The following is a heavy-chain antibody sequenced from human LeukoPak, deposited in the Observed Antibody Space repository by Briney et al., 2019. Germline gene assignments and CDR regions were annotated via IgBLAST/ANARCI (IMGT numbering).Heavy chain of an antibody. CDR3: VRLSVVSPHRYFDL. J-gene: IGHJ2*01. V-gene: IGHV4-59*08. CDR1: GGSFGNYY. Sequence: PSETLSLTCTVSGGSFGNYYWSWIRQPPGKGLEWIAYIYDSGTTNYNPSLKSRVTISVDTSKNQFFLRLNSVTAADTAVYYCVRLSVVSPHRYFDLWGRGTLVTVSS. D-gene: IGHD4-23*01. CDR2: IYDSGTT.